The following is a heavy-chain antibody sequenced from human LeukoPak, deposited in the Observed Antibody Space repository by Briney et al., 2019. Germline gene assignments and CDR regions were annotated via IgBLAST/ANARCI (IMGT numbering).Heavy chain of an antibody. CDR1: GFTFSSYA. D-gene: IGHD5-18*01. J-gene: IGHJ4*02. CDR2: IWYDGSNK. Sequence: SGGSLRLSCAASGFTFSSYAMHWVRQAPGKGLEWVAVIWYDGSNKYYADSVKGRFTISRDNSKNTLYLQMNSLRAEDTAVYYCARGTTWIQLWLDYWGQGTLVTVSS. V-gene: IGHV3-33*08. CDR3: ARGTTWIQLWLDY.